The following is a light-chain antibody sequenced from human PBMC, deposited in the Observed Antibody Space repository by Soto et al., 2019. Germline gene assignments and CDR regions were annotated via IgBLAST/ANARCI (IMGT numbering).Light chain of an antibody. CDR2: GAS. V-gene: IGKV3-20*01. J-gene: IGKJ2*01. CDR3: QQYGSARYT. Sequence: EIVLTQSPGTLSLSPGERATLSCRASQSVSSSYLAWYQQKPGQAPRLLLYGASSRATGIPDRFSGSGSGTDFTLTISRLEPEELAVDYCQQYGSARYTFGQGTKLEIK. CDR1: QSVSSSY.